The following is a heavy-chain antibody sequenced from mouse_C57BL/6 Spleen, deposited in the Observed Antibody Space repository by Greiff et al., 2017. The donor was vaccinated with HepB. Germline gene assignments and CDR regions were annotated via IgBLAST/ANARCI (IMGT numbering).Heavy chain of an antibody. CDR2: IEPETGGT. CDR3: TRKWDYYGKGDFDY. J-gene: IGHJ2*01. D-gene: IGHD1-1*01. Sequence: VQLQQSGAELVRPGASVTLSCKASGYTFTDYEMHWVKQTPVHGLEWIGAIEPETGGTAYNQKFKGKATLTADKSSSTAYMELSSLTSEDSAAYYGTRKWDYYGKGDFDYWGKGTTLTVSS. CDR1: GYTFTDYE. V-gene: IGHV1-15*01.